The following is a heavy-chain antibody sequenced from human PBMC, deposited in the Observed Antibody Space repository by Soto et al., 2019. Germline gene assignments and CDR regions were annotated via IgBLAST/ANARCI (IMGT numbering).Heavy chain of an antibody. Sequence: QVQLVESGGGVVQPGRSLRLSCAASGFTFSSYGMHWVRQAPGKGLEWVAVISYDGSNKYYADSVKGRFTISRDNSKNTLYLQMNSLRAEDTAVSYCAKGLFGESDYWGQGTLVTVSS. V-gene: IGHV3-30*18. J-gene: IGHJ4*02. CDR1: GFTFSSYG. CDR3: AKGLFGESDY. D-gene: IGHD3-10*02. CDR2: ISYDGSNK.